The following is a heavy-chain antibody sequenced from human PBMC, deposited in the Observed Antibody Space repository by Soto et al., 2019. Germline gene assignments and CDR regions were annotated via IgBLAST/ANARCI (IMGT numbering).Heavy chain of an antibody. CDR2: INHSGST. Sequence: SETLSLTCAVYGGSFSGYYWSWIRQPPGKGLEWIGEINHSGSTNYNPSLKSRVTISVDTSKNQFSLKLSSVTAADTAVYYCARGRSRAAAPSWGQGTLVTVSS. V-gene: IGHV4-34*01. CDR3: ARGRSRAAAPS. J-gene: IGHJ5*02. CDR1: GGSFSGYY. D-gene: IGHD6-13*01.